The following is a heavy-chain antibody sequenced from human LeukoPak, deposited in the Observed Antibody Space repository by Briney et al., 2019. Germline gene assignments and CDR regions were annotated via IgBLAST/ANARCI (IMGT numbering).Heavy chain of an antibody. CDR2: VFHDGSP. CDR3: ARDPNIVSTVTLRAFDI. V-gene: IGHV4-4*02. D-gene: IGHD5/OR15-5a*01. Sequence: SETLSLTCAVSGGSISSSSWWSWVRQPPGKGLEWIGEVFHDGSPNYNPSFRGRVTILVDKSKNQFSLNLGSLTAADTAMYYCARDPNIVSTVTLRAFDIWGQGTMVSVSS. CDR1: GGSISSSSW. J-gene: IGHJ3*02.